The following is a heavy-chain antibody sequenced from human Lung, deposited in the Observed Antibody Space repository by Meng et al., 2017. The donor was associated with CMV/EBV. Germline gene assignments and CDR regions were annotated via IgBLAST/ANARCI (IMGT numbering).Heavy chain of an antibody. V-gene: IGHV3-30*02. J-gene: IGHJ6*02. D-gene: IGHD3-22*01. CDR3: AKDQKEQAVISPGYKAMDV. CDR1: EFTFRNYG. CDR2: IRYDGSNK. Sequence: GESLKISCATSEFTFRNYGIHWVRQAPGKGLEWVAFIRYDGSNKYYADSVKGRFTISRDSYTNTVHLQMNSLRADDTAIFYCAKDQKEQAVISPGYKAMDVWXQGTPVTVSS.